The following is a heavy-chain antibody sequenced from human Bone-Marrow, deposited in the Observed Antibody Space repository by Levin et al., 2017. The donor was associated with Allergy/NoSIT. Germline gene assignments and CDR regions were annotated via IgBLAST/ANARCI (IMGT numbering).Heavy chain of an antibody. CDR1: GFIFSSSA. D-gene: IGHD3/OR15-3a*01. J-gene: IGHJ3*02. CDR2: ISGSDDST. CDR3: AKVRRGLDAFDI. Sequence: ETLSLTCAASGFIFSSSAMSWVRQAPGKGLEWVSSISGSDDSTYYTDSVKGRLTISRDNSKNTIYLQMNSLRAEDTAIYYCAKVRRGLDAFDIWGQGTMVTVSS. V-gene: IGHV3-23*01.